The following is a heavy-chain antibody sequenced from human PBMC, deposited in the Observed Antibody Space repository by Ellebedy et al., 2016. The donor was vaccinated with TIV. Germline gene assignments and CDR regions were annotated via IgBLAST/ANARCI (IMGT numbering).Heavy chain of an antibody. Sequence: GESLKISCAASGFTFSTYGMHWVRQAPGKGLEWVAVVSYTGNTKYYADSVKGRFTISRDNSQNTLYLQMNSLRAEDTAVYYCAREGLGGSYSDYWGQGTLVTVSS. CDR1: GFTFSTYG. CDR3: AREGLGGSYSDY. CDR2: VSYTGNTK. D-gene: IGHD1-26*01. V-gene: IGHV3-30*03. J-gene: IGHJ4*02.